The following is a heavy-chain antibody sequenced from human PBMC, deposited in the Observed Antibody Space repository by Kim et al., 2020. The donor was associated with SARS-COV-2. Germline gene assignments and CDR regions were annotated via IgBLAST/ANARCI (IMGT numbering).Heavy chain of an antibody. J-gene: IGHJ4*02. V-gene: IGHV3-23*01. CDR3: EASDY. CDR2: ISDSGVGT. Sequence: GGSLRLSCAASGFTFSNYAMSWARQAPGKGLEWVSTISDSGVGTHYADSVKGRFTISTDNSKSTLFLQMSSLRAEDTAMYYCEASDYWGQGALVTVSS. CDR1: GFTFSNYA.